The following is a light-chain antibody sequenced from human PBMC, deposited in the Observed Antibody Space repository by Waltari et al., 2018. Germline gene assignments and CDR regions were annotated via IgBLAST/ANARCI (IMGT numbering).Light chain of an antibody. CDR2: GAS. Sequence: EIVMTQSPATLSVSPGERATLSCRASQSVSSKLAWYQQKLGQAPRLLIYGASTRATGIPARFSGSGSGTEFTHTISSLQSEDFALYYCQQYNNWPPFTFGQGTKLEIK. J-gene: IGKJ2*01. V-gene: IGKV3-15*01. CDR1: QSVSSK. CDR3: QQYNNWPPFT.